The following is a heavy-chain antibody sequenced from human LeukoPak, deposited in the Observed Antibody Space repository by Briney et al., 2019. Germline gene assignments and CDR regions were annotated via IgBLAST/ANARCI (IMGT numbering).Heavy chain of an antibody. CDR1: GYIFTSYW. Sequence: GESLEISCKGSGYIFTSYWIGWVRQMPGKGLEGMGIIYPGDSDTRYSPSFQGQVTISADKSISTAYLQWGSLKASDTAMYYCVLQWLDSYFDYWGQGTLVTVSS. D-gene: IGHD6-19*01. CDR2: IYPGDSDT. V-gene: IGHV5-51*01. J-gene: IGHJ4*02. CDR3: VLQWLDSYFDY.